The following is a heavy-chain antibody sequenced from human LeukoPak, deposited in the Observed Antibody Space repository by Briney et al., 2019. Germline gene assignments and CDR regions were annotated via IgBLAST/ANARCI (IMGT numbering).Heavy chain of an antibody. D-gene: IGHD6-13*01. V-gene: IGHV4-34*01. CDR2: INHSGST. Sequence: SETLSLTCTVSGGSISSYYWSWIRQPPGKGLEWIGEINHSGSTNYNPSLRSRVTISVDTSKNQFSLKLSSVTAADTAVYYCARHARIAAAGLKYWGQGTLVTVSS. J-gene: IGHJ4*02. CDR1: GGSISSYY. CDR3: ARHARIAAAGLKY.